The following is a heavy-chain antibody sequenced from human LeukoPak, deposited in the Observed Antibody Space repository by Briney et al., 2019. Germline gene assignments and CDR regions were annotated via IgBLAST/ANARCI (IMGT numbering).Heavy chain of an antibody. CDR2: IYYSGST. J-gene: IGHJ4*02. CDR1: GGSISSGGYY. Sequence: SETLSLTCTVSGGSISSGGYYWSWIRQHPGKGLEWIGYIYYSGSTYYNPSLKSRVTISVDTSKNQFSLKLSSVTAADTAVYYCARGSIVGATYFGYWGQGTLVTVSS. CDR3: ARGSIVGATYFGY. D-gene: IGHD1-26*01. V-gene: IGHV4-31*03.